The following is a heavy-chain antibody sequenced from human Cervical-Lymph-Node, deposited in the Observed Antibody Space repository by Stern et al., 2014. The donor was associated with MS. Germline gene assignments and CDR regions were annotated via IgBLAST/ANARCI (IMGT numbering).Heavy chain of an antibody. V-gene: IGHV3-74*02. CDR1: GFTFSSYW. Sequence: EVQLEESGGGLVQPGGSLRLSCAASGFTFSSYWMHWVRQAPGKGLVWVSRINSDGSSTSYADSVKGRFTISRDNAKNTLYLQMNSLRAEDTAVYYCARSKPGYSSGWLFDYWGQGTLVTVSS. J-gene: IGHJ4*02. CDR2: INSDGSST. D-gene: IGHD6-19*01. CDR3: ARSKPGYSSGWLFDY.